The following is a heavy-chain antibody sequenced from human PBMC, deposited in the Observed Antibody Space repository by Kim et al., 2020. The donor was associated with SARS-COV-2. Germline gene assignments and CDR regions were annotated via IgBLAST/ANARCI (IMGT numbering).Heavy chain of an antibody. CDR1: GFTFTSYA. Sequence: GGSLRLSCAASGFTFTSYAMHWVRQAPGKGLEYVAAISRDGGTTYYVDSVKGWFTISRDNSKNTMYLQMGSLRGEDMAVYYCARSSSGWADYWGQGTLVTVSS. J-gene: IGHJ4*02. V-gene: IGHV3-64*02. CDR3: ARSSSGWADY. CDR2: ISRDGGTT. D-gene: IGHD6-19*01.